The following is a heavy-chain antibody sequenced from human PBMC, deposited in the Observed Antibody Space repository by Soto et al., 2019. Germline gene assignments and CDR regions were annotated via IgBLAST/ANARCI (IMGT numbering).Heavy chain of an antibody. CDR2: IDWDDDK. D-gene: IGHD3-22*01. J-gene: IGHJ4*02. V-gene: IGHV2-70*04. Sequence: GPTLVNPTQTLTLTCTISGFSLTTSVMRVSWIRQPPGKALEWLARIDWDDDKFYSTSLKTRLTISKDTSKNQVVLTMTNMDPVDTATYYCARHYYDSSGYYAFFDYWGQGTLVTVSS. CDR3: ARHYYDSSGYYAFFDY. CDR1: GFSLTTSVMR.